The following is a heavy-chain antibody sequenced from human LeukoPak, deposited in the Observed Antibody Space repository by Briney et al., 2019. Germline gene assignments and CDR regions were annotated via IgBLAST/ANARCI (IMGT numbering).Heavy chain of an antibody. D-gene: IGHD6-19*01. CDR2: IYYSGST. CDR3: ARQETEQRGWHQGRGNWYFDL. Sequence: PSQTLSLACTVSGGSISSGGYCWSWIRQHPGKGLEWIGYIYYSGSTYYNPSLKSRVTISVDTSKNQFSLKLSSVTAADTAVYYCARQETEQRGWHQGRGNWYFDLWGRGTLVTVSS. V-gene: IGHV4-31*03. CDR1: GGSISSGGYC. J-gene: IGHJ2*01.